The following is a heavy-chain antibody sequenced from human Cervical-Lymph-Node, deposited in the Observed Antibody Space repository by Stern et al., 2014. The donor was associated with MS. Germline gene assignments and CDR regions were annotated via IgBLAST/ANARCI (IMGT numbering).Heavy chain of an antibody. D-gene: IGHD2-15*01. CDR1: GYTFSSYG. CDR2: IGAYNGNT. CDR3: ARGLLGSENGFDI. V-gene: IGHV1-18*01. Sequence: VQLVESGAEVKQPGASVKVSCKASGYTFSSYGISWVRQAPGQGLEWMGLIGAYNGNTNYAQKLQGRVSMTTDTTSSTAYMELRSVRSDDTAVFYCARGLLGSENGFDIWGQGTMVTVSS. J-gene: IGHJ3*02.